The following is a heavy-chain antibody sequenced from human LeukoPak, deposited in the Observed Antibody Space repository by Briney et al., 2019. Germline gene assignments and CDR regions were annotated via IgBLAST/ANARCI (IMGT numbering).Heavy chain of an antibody. CDR1: GFTFSEYW. D-gene: IGHD3-22*01. CDR2: INSDGSRI. Sequence: SGGSLRLSCAASGFTFSEYWMHRVRQAPGKGLEWVSRINSDGSRITYADSVKGRFTISRDNAKNTLYLQMNSLRVEDTAVYYCASSPVITRDWGQGTLVTVSS. V-gene: IGHV3-74*01. CDR3: ASSPVITRD. J-gene: IGHJ4*02.